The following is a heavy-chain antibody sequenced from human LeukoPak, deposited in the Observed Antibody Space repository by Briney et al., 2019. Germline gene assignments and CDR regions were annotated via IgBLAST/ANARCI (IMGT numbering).Heavy chain of an antibody. V-gene: IGHV4-59*07. Sequence: SDTLTLTCTVSGGSISSHYWSWLRHPPGKGLEWIAYLYDSVRTKDTPSLKGRFTLSGDTSKNQHSLRLSSVTAADTAVYYCATIKRADNYGYFDFWGQGTLVTVSS. CDR1: GGSISSHY. CDR2: LYDSVRT. J-gene: IGHJ4*02. CDR3: ATIKRADNYGYFDF. D-gene: IGHD5-18*01.